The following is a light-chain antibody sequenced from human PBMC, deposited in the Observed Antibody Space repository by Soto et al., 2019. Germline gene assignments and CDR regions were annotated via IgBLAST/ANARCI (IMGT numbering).Light chain of an antibody. CDR1: QSFSSN. CDR2: VAS. J-gene: IGKJ4*01. CDR3: QQNNVWPLT. Sequence: EIVMTQSPATLSVSPGERATLSCRASQSFSSNLAWYQQKHGQTPKLLIYVASTRTTGIPARFSGSGSGTEFTLTISSLQSEDFAVYYCQQNNVWPLTFGGGTKVEFK. V-gene: IGKV3-15*01.